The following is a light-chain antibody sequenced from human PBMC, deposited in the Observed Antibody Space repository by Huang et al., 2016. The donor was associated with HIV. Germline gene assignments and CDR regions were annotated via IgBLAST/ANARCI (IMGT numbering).Light chain of an antibody. CDR2: AAS. J-gene: IGKJ4*01. Sequence: DIQMTQSPSSLSASVGDRVTITCRASRGISNSVAWYQQQPGKAPKLLLYAASRLQGRVPSRFSGSGSRTDYTLTISSLQPEDSATYYCQQYYNTTLSFGGGTKVEIK. V-gene: IGKV1-NL1*01. CDR3: QQYYNTTLS. CDR1: RGISNS.